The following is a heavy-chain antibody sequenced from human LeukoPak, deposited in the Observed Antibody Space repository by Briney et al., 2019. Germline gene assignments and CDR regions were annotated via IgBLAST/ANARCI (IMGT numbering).Heavy chain of an antibody. CDR2: IYYSGST. V-gene: IGHV4-59*01. D-gene: IGHD3-10*01. J-gene: IGHJ6*02. Sequence: SETLSLTCTVSGGSISSYYWSWIRQPPGKGLEWIGYIYYSGSTNYNPSLKSRVTISVDTSKNQFSLKLSFVTAADTAVYYCAIGGGSGSYYYPDYYYYGMDVWGQGTTVTVSS. CDR1: GGSISSYY. CDR3: AIGGGSGSYYYPDYYYYGMDV.